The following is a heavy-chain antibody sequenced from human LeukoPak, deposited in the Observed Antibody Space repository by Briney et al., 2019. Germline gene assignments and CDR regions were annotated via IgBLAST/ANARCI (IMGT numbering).Heavy chain of an antibody. V-gene: IGHV1-2*06. CDR2: INPNSGDT. CDR3: AREVTYYDFWSGYYTEYYFDY. D-gene: IGHD3-3*01. Sequence: ASVKVSCKASGYTFTGYHMHWVRQAPGQGLEWMGRINPNSGDTNYAQKFQGRVTITRDTSASTAYMELSSLRSEDTAVYYCAREVTYYDFWSGYYTEYYFDYWGQGTLVTDSS. J-gene: IGHJ4*02. CDR1: GYTFTGYH.